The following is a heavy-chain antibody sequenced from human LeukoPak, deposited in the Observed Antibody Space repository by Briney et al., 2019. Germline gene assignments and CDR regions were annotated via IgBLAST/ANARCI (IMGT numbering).Heavy chain of an antibody. CDR2: IKQDGSEK. V-gene: IGHV3-7*03. CDR3: AGIYTSSWYLVDY. Sequence: SGGSLRLSCAASGFIFSSYWMSWVRQAPGKGLEWVANIKQDGSEKYYVDSVKGRFTISRDTSKNTLYLQMNSLRAEDTAVYYCAGIYTSSWYLVDYWGQGTLVTVSS. J-gene: IGHJ4*02. CDR1: GFIFSSYW. D-gene: IGHD6-13*01.